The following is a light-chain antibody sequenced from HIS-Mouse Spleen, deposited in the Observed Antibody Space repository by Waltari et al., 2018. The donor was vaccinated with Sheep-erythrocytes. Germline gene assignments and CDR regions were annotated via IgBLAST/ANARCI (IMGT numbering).Light chain of an antibody. Sequence: IQLTQSPSFLSASVGDRVTITCRASQGISSYLAWYQQKPGKAHKLLIYAASTLQSGVPSRFSGSGSGTEFTLTISSLQPEDFATYYCQQLNSYPHTFGQGTKLEIK. J-gene: IGKJ2*01. CDR1: QGISSY. CDR2: AAS. V-gene: IGKV1-9*01. CDR3: QQLNSYPHT.